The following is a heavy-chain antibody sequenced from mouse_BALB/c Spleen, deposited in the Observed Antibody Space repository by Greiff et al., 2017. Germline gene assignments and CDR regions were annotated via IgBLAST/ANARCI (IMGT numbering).Heavy chain of an antibody. V-gene: IGHV14-3*02. CDR1: GFNIKDTY. Sequence: EVQLQQSGAELVKPGASVKLSCTASGFNIKDTYMHWVKQRPEQGLEWIGRIDPANGNTKYDPKFQGKATITADTSSNTAYLQLSSRTSEDTAVYYCALSSPHAMDYWGQGTSVTVAS. D-gene: IGHD1-1*01. J-gene: IGHJ4*01. CDR2: IDPANGNT. CDR3: ALSSPHAMDY.